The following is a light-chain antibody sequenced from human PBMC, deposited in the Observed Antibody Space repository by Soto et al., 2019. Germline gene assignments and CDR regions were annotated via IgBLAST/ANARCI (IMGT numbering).Light chain of an antibody. J-gene: IGKJ1*01. V-gene: IGKV1-39*01. CDR3: QQSYSTPWT. CDR1: QSITTY. Sequence: DIHMTQSPSSLSASVGYGVTITCGASQSITTYLNWYQQKPGKAPKLLIYAASSLESGVPSTLRGSGSGTNFTLTISSLQPEDFATYYCQQSYSTPWTFGQGTKVDIK. CDR2: AAS.